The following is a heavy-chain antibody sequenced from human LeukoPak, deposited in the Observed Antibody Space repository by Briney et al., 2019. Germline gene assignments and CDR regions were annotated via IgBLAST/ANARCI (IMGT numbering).Heavy chain of an antibody. Sequence: GGSLRHSCAASGFTFSSYAVSWVRQAPGKGLEWVSAISGSGGSTYYADSVKGRFTISIDNSKNTLYLQMNSLRAEDTAVYYCAKDFVRLHVDTAIVPSDYWGQGTLVTVSS. D-gene: IGHD5-18*01. CDR1: GFTFSSYA. J-gene: IGHJ4*02. V-gene: IGHV3-23*01. CDR3: AKDFVRLHVDTAIVPSDY. CDR2: ISGSGGST.